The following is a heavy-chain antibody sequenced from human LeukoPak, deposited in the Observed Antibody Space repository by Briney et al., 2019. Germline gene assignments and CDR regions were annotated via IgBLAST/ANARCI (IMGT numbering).Heavy chain of an antibody. V-gene: IGHV4-39*07. CDR2: IYYSGST. D-gene: IGHD5-18*01. CDR3: AREEDSRYSAPHAFDI. Sequence: SETLSLTCTVSGGSISSSSYYWGWIRQPPGKGLEWIGSIYYSGSTYYNPSLKSRVTISVDTSKNQFSLKLSSVTAADTAVYYCAREEDSRYSAPHAFDIWGQGTMVTVSS. CDR1: GGSISSSSYY. J-gene: IGHJ3*02.